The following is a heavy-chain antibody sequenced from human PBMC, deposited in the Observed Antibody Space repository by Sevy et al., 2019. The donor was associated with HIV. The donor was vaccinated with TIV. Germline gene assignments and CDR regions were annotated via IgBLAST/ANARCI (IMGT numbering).Heavy chain of an antibody. D-gene: IGHD6-19*01. CDR3: ARGTGSSGWYFDYYGMDV. Sequence: GGSLRLSCAASGFTFSDYYMSWIRQAPGKGLEWVSYISSSGSTIYYAASVKGRFTISRDNAKNSLYLQMNSLRAEDTAVYYCARGTGSSGWYFDYYGMDVWGQGTTVTVSS. V-gene: IGHV3-11*01. J-gene: IGHJ6*02. CDR1: GFTFSDYY. CDR2: ISSSGSTI.